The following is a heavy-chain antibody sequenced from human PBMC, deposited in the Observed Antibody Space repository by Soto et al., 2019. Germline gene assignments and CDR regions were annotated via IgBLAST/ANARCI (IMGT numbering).Heavy chain of an antibody. CDR2: ISSDGFNK. J-gene: IGHJ4*02. CDR3: ARAPTTRFDY. V-gene: IGHV3-30*01. Sequence: GGSLRLSCAASGFTFSTFAMHWVRQAPGKGPQWVAGISSDGFNKYYADSVKGRFTISRNNSKNTLYVQMNSLRGEDTAVYYCARAPTTRFDYWGQGTPVTVSS. D-gene: IGHD4-17*01. CDR1: GFTFSTFA.